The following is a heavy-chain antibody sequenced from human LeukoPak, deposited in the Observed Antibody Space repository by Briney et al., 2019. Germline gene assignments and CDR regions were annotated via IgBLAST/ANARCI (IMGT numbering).Heavy chain of an antibody. D-gene: IGHD3-10*01. CDR3: ARDSRDYYGSGRYLGSGYYYYGMDV. Sequence: SQTLSLTCTVSGGSISSGDYYWSWIPQPPGKGLVWIVYLCYSGSTYHNPSLKSRVTVSVATSKNQFTLQLSSVTAADTAVYYCARDSRDYYGSGRYLGSGYYYYGMDVWGQGTTVTVSS. CDR2: LCYSGST. V-gene: IGHV4-30-4*01. J-gene: IGHJ6*02. CDR1: GGSISSGDYY.